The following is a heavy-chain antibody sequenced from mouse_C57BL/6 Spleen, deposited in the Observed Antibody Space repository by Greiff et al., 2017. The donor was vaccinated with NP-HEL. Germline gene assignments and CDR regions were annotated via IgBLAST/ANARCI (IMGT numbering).Heavy chain of an antibody. V-gene: IGHV1-53*01. D-gene: IGHD2-3*01. CDR2: INPSNGGT. Sequence: QVQLQQPGTELVKPGASVKLSCKASGYTFTSYWMHWVKQRPRQGLEWIGNINPSNGGTNYNEKFKSKATLTVDKSSSTAYMQLSSLTSEDSAVYYWAREDYDGYPFAYWGQGTLVTVSA. CDR3: AREDYDGYPFAY. J-gene: IGHJ3*01. CDR1: GYTFTSYW.